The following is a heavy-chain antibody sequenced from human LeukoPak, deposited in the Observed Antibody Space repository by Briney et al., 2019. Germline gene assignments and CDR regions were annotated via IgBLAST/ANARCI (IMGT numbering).Heavy chain of an antibody. V-gene: IGHV3-48*01. CDR2: ISSSSSTI. J-gene: IGHJ6*03. CDR1: GFTFSSYS. CDR3: ARDASVIVVVPAAGFGYYYYMDV. Sequence: GGSLRLSCAASGFTFSSYSMNWVRQAPGKGLEWVSYISSSSSTIYYADSVKGRFTISRDNAKNSLYLQMNSLRAEDTAVYYCARDASVIVVVPAAGFGYYYYMDVWGKGTTVTVSS. D-gene: IGHD2-2*01.